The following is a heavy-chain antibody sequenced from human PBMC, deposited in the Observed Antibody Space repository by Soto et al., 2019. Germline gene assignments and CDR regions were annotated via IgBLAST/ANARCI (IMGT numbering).Heavy chain of an antibody. J-gene: IGHJ5*02. V-gene: IGHV5-10-1*01. CDR1: GYSFTSYW. D-gene: IGHD2-2*01. Sequence: LGESLKISCKGSGYSFTSYWISWVRQMPGKGLEWMGRIDPSDSYTNYSPSFQGHVTISADKSISTAYLQWSSLKASDTAMYYCARYIVVVPAAMDANWFDPWGQGTLVTVSS. CDR3: ARYIVVVPAAMDANWFDP. CDR2: IDPSDSYT.